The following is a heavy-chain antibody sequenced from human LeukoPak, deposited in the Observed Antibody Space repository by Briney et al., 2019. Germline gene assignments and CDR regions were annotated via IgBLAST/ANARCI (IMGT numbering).Heavy chain of an antibody. J-gene: IGHJ3*02. D-gene: IGHD3-16*02. Sequence: PGGSLRLSCAASGFTFDDYTMHWVRRAPGKGLEWVSLISWDGGSTYYADSVKGRFTISRDNSKNSLYLQMNSLRTEDTALYYCAKGFITSSGAFDIWGQGTMVTVSS. CDR1: GFTFDDYT. V-gene: IGHV3-43*01. CDR2: ISWDGGST. CDR3: AKGFITSSGAFDI.